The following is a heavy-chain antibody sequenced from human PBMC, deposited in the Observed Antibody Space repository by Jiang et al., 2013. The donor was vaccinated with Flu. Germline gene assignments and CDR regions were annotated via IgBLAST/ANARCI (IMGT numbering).Heavy chain of an antibody. CDR1: GGSITRDH. J-gene: IGHJ4*02. CDR2: IYYSGST. CDR3: ARARAPEVAAYYFDY. D-gene: IGHD6-25*01. V-gene: IGHV4-59*01. Sequence: KPSETLSLTCKVSGGSITRDHWNWLRQSPGKGLEYIGYIYYSGSTDYNAPLKSRVTISLDTSKNQFSLKLSSVTAADTAVYYCARARAPEVAAYYFDYWGRGALVTVSS.